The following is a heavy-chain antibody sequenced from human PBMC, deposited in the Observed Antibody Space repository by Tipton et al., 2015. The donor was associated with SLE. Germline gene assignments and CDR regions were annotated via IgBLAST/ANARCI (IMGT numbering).Heavy chain of an antibody. Sequence: GLVKPSETLSLTCNVSDASMNSYFWNWIRQSPGKGLEWLGYIHYTGTPYYKPSLKSRIAMSVDTSSNQLSLRLTSLTPADTAVYYCARSGSSNFDPPDFWGQGTLATVSS. CDR3: ARSGSSNFDPPDF. J-gene: IGHJ4*02. CDR2: IHYTGTP. CDR1: DASMNSYF. D-gene: IGHD4-11*01. V-gene: IGHV4-59*01.